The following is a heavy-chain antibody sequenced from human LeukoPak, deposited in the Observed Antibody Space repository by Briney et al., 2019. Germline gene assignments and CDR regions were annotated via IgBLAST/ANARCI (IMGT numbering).Heavy chain of an antibody. Sequence: PSETLSLTCAVYGGSFSGYYCSWIRQPPGKGLEWIGEINHSGSTNYNPSLKSRVTISVDTSKNQFSLKLSSVTAADTAVYYCARKGGAYCGGDCYSGGWFDPWGQGTLVTVSS. CDR2: INHSGST. J-gene: IGHJ5*02. D-gene: IGHD2-21*02. CDR3: ARKGGAYCGGDCYSGGWFDP. V-gene: IGHV4-34*01. CDR1: GGSFSGYY.